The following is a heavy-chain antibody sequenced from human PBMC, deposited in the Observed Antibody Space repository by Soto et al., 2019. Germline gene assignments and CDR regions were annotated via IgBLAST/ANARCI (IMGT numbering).Heavy chain of an antibody. CDR3: ARVFSSSSGWMYYFDF. CDR1: SDSIAGENW. CDR2: IFHTGGT. V-gene: IGHV4-4*02. J-gene: IGHJ4*02. Sequence: QVQLQESGPGLVKPSETLSLTCTVSSDSIAGENWWSWVRQPPGMGLEWIGEIFHTGGTNYNPSLMGRVTMEVDTSKNQFSLKLISATAADTAVYYCARVFSSSSGWMYYFDFWGQGTLVSVSS. D-gene: IGHD6-25*01.